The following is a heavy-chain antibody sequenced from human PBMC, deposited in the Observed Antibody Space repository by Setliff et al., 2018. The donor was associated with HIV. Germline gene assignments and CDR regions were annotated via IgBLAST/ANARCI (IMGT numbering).Heavy chain of an antibody. CDR3: ARDLLRFFDWPNSGGMDV. V-gene: IGHV3-23*01. CDR2: LSGSGGST. CDR1: ELTFSNYA. D-gene: IGHD3-9*01. Sequence: PGGSLRLSCAASELTFSNYAMTWVRQAPGKGLEWVSSLSGSGGSTYYADSVKGRFTISRDNSKNTLYLRMNSLRAEDTAVYYCARDLLRFFDWPNSGGMDVWGQGTTVTVSS. J-gene: IGHJ6*02.